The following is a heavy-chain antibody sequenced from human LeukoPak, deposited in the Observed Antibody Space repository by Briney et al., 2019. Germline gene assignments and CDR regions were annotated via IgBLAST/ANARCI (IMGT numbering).Heavy chain of an antibody. V-gene: IGHV3-74*01. CDR1: GFTFSSYW. CDR3: ARCYGSGYWYFDI. J-gene: IGHJ2*01. Sequence: GGSLRLSCSASGFTFSSYWMHWVRQVPGKGLVRISRINNDGDTSSYADSVKGRFTIYRDNAKNTLYLHMNSLRGGDTAVYYCARCYGSGYWYFDIWGRGTLVSVSS. CDR2: INNDGDTS. D-gene: IGHD3-10*01.